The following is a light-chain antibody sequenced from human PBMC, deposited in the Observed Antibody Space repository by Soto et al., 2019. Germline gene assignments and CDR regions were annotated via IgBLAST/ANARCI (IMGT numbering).Light chain of an antibody. J-gene: IGKJ1*01. V-gene: IGKV1-39*01. Sequence: DIQMTQSPSSLSASVGDRVTITCRAGQSINKFLNWYQQKPGKAPRLLIYAASNLQSGVPSRFSGSGSGTDFTLTISSLQPEDFATYYCQQSYSSPRTFGQGTKVEIK. CDR3: QQSYSSPRT. CDR2: AAS. CDR1: QSINKF.